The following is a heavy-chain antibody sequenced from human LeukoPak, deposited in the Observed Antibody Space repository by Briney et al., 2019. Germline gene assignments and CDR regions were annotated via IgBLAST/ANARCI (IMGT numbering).Heavy chain of an antibody. CDR3: ARLVVTSGLDWFDP. V-gene: IGHV4-59*08. CDR2: IHYSGRT. Sequence: SETLSLTCTVSGGSISGNYWSWIRQPPGKGLEWIGYIHYSGRTNSSPSLKSRVTISVDTSKNQFSLRLTSVTAADTAVYYCARLVVTSGLDWFDPWGQGTLVTVSS. CDR1: GGSISGNY. J-gene: IGHJ5*02. D-gene: IGHD3-22*01.